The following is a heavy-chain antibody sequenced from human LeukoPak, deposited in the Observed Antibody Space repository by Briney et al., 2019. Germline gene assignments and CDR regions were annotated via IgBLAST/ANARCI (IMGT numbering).Heavy chain of an antibody. CDR2: INHSGST. CDR1: GGSFSGYY. Sequence: SETLSPTCAVYGGSFSGYYWSWIRQPPGKGLEWIGEINHSGSTNYNPSLKSRVTISVDTSKNQFSLKLSSVTAADTAVYYCARGWIVVVPAAPNYYYYYGMDVWGQGTTVTVSS. CDR3: ARGWIVVVPAAPNYYYYYGMDV. J-gene: IGHJ6*02. D-gene: IGHD2-2*01. V-gene: IGHV4-34*01.